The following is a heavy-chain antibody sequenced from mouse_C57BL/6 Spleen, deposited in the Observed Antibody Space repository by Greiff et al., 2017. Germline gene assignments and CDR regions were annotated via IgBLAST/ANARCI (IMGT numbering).Heavy chain of an antibody. CDR1: GYTFTDYN. V-gene: IGHV1-18*01. J-gene: IGHJ4*01. Sequence: EVQLQQSGPELVKPGASVKIPCKASGYTFTDYNMDWVKQSHGKSLEWIGDINPNNGGTIYNQKFKGKATLTVDKSSSTAYMELRSLTSEDTAVYYCARGNYGSRTGAMDYWGQGTSVTVSS. CDR3: ARGNYGSRTGAMDY. CDR2: INPNNGGT. D-gene: IGHD1-1*01.